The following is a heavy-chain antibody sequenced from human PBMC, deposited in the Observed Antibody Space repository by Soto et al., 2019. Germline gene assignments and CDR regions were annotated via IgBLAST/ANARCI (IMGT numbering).Heavy chain of an antibody. CDR2: ISGSGGST. J-gene: IGHJ4*02. CDR1: GGTFSGHA. V-gene: IGHV3-23*01. CDR3: AKENVLRYFDWLSKTYYFDY. D-gene: IGHD3-9*01. Sequence: TGGSLRLSWTASGGTFSGHAMSLIRQAPGKGLEWVSAISGSGGSTYYADSVKGRFTISRDNSKNTLYLQMNSLRAEDTAVYYCAKENVLRYFDWLSKTYYFDYWGQGTLVTVSS.